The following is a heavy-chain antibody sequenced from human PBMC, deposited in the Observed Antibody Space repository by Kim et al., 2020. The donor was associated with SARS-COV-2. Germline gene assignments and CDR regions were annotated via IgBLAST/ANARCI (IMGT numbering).Heavy chain of an antibody. D-gene: IGHD3-10*01. J-gene: IGHJ4*02. V-gene: IGHV3-23*01. CDR1: GFTFSSYA. CDR3: AKAARFGELLYDLIDY. CDR2: ISGSGGST. Sequence: GGSLRLSCAASGFTFSSYAMSWVRQAPGKGLEWVSAISGSGGSTYYADSVKGRFTISRDNSKNTLYLQMNSLRAEDTAVYYCAKAARFGELLYDLIDYWGQGTLVTVSS.